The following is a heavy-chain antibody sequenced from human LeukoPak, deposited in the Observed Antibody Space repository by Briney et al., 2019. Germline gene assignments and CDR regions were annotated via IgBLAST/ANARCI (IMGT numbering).Heavy chain of an antibody. V-gene: IGHV4-39*01. D-gene: IGHD6-13*01. CDR2: IYYSGST. CDR3: ARRFSSNWANWFDP. Sequence: SETLSLTCSVSSDSIRSSSYYWGWIRQPPGKGLEWIGSIYYSGSTNYNPSLKSRVTISVDTSKNQFSLKLSSVTAADTAVYYCARRFSSNWANWFDPWGQGTLVTVSS. J-gene: IGHJ5*02. CDR1: SDSIRSSSYY.